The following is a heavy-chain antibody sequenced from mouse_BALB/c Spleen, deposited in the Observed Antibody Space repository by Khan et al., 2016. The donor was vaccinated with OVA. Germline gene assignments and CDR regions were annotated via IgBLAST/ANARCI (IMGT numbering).Heavy chain of an antibody. D-gene: IGHD2-13*01. CDR1: GFNIKDYY. CDR3: ARDGDSPWFAY. CDR2: IDPENGDT. V-gene: IGHV14-1*02. J-gene: IGHJ3*01. Sequence: VRLQQSGAELVRPGALVKLSCKASGFNIKDYYMHWVKQRPEQGLVWIGRIDPENGDTIYDPKFQGKASITSDTSSNTAYLQLSSLTSEDTAVYYGARDGDSPWFAYWGQGTLVTVSA.